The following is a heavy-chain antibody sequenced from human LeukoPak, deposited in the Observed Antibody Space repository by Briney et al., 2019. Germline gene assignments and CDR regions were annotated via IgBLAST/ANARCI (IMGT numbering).Heavy chain of an antibody. CDR1: GGSISSYY. CDR3: ARGLYSSSSWGYYYYYYMDV. CDR2: IYTSGST. J-gene: IGHJ6*03. Sequence: PSETPSLTCTVSGGSISSYYWSWIRQPPGKGLEWIGYIYTSGSTNYNPSLKSRVTISVDTSKNQFSLKLSSVTAADTAVYYCARGLYSSSSWGYYYYYYMDVWGKGTTVTVSS. D-gene: IGHD6-6*01. V-gene: IGHV4-4*08.